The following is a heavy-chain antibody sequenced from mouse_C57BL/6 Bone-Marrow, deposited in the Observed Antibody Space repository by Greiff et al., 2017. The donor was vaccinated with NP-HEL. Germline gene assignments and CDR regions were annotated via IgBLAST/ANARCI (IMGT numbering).Heavy chain of an antibody. J-gene: IGHJ4*01. CDR3: ARPTIVRCCAMDY. D-gene: IGHD2-10*01. CDR2: INPNNGGT. CDR1: GYTFTDYY. Sequence: EVQLQQSGPELVKPGASVKISCKASGYTFTDYYMNWVKQSHGKSLEWIGDINPNNGGTSYNQKFKGKATLTVDKSSSTASMELLSLTSEDSAVYYCARPTIVRCCAMDYWGQGTSVTVSS. V-gene: IGHV1-26*01.